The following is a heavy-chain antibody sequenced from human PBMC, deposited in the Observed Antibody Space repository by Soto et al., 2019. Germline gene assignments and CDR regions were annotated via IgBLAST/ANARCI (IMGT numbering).Heavy chain of an antibody. V-gene: IGHV2-26*01. D-gene: IGHD6-19*01. CDR1: GLSITDSEMG. CDR3: ARRHLAVAVSPWFDP. CDR2: IDSSGEK. Sequence: QVTLKESGPVLVKPTETLTLRCTVSGLSITDSEMGVSWIRQPPGQPLEWLAHIDSSGEKSYRTFLKSRLAISKDTSKSKIVLNMTNMDPADTATYYCARRHLAVAVSPWFDPWGQGIPVTVSS. J-gene: IGHJ5*02.